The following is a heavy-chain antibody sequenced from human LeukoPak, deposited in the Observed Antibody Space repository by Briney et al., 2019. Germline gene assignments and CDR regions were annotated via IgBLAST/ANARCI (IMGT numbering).Heavy chain of an antibody. D-gene: IGHD6-13*01. CDR3: ARLWRGYSSSWYSGSWFDP. CDR2: IHSSGST. J-gene: IGHJ5*02. V-gene: IGHV4-59*05. Sequence: SETLSLTCTVSGGSISSYYWNWIRQPAGKGLERIGRIHSSGSTYYNPSLKSRVTISVDTSKNQFSLKLSSVTAADTAVYYCARLWRGYSSSWYSGSWFDPWGQGTLVTVSS. CDR1: GGSISSYY.